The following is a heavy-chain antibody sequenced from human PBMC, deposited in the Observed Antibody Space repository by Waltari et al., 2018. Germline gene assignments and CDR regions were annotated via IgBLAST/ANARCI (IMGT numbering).Heavy chain of an antibody. CDR1: GGSFSGYY. V-gene: IGHV4-34*01. CDR3: ASGRQVLLWFGESSYYFDY. Sequence: QVQLRQWGAGLLKPSETLSLTCAVYGGSFSGYYWSWIRQPPGKGLEWIGEINHSGSTNYNPSLKSRVTISVDTSKNQFSLKLSSVTAADTAVHYCASGRQVLLWFGESSYYFDYWGQGTLVTVSS. CDR2: INHSGST. J-gene: IGHJ4*02. D-gene: IGHD3-10*01.